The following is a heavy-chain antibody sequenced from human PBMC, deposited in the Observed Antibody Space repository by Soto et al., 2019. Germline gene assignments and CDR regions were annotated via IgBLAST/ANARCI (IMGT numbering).Heavy chain of an antibody. CDR2: ITDSGGST. J-gene: IGHJ4*02. Sequence: EVQLLESGGGLVQSGGSLRLSCAASGFTLSSYAMNWVRQAPGKGLEGVSGITDSGGSTYYADSVKGRFICSRDNPKNKVYQQKDNLRAEDPAVYYCAGLGGGTYCSSTSCYGVDYWGQGTLVTVSS. V-gene: IGHV3-23*01. CDR1: GFTLSSYA. CDR3: AGLGGGTYCSSTSCYGVDY. D-gene: IGHD2-2*01.